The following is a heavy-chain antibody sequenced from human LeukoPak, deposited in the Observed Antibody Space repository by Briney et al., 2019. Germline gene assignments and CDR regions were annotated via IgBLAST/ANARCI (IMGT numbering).Heavy chain of an antibody. CDR2: IYSGGST. CDR3: ARGQSCSSTSCFFDY. Sequence: GGSLRLSCAASGFTVSSNYMSWVRQAPGKGLEWFSVIYSGGSTYYADSVKGRFTISRDNSKNTLYLQMNSLRVEDTAVYYCARGQSCSSTSCFFDYWGQGTLVTVSS. J-gene: IGHJ4*02. CDR1: GFTVSSNY. D-gene: IGHD2-2*01. V-gene: IGHV3-53*01.